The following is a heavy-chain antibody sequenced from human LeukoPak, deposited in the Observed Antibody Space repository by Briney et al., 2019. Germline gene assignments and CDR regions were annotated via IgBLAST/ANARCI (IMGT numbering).Heavy chain of an antibody. Sequence: SETLSLTCTVSGGSISSYYWSWIRQPPGKGLEWIGYIYYSGSTNYNPSLKSRVTISVDTSKNQFSLKLSSVTAADTAVYYCASIPVHYYYGMDVWGQGTTVTVSS. CDR3: ASIPVHYYYGMDV. J-gene: IGHJ6*02. CDR2: IYYSGST. V-gene: IGHV4-59*08. CDR1: GGSISSYY.